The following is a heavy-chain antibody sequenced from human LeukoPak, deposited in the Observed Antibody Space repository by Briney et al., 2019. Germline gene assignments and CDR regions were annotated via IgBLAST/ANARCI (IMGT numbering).Heavy chain of an antibody. V-gene: IGHV3-21*01. CDR2: ISSSRSYI. J-gene: IGHJ5*02. CDR1: GFTFSSYS. CDR3: AREGRHNWFDP. Sequence: GGSLRLSCAASGFTFSSYSMNWVRQAPGKGLEWVSSISSSRSYIYYADSVKGRFTISRDNAKNSLYLQMNSLRAEDTAVYYCAREGRHNWFDPWGQGTLVTVSS.